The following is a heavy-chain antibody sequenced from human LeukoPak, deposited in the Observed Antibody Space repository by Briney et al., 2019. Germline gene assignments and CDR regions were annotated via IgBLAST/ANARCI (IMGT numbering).Heavy chain of an antibody. CDR2: IWYDGSNK. J-gene: IGHJ4*02. Sequence: GGSLRPSCAASGFTFSSYGMHWVRQAPGKGLEWVAVIWYDGSNKYYADSVKGRFTISRDNSKNTLYLQMNSLRAEDTAVYYCARDRVGAKAFDYWGQGTLVTVSS. CDR1: GFTFSSYG. D-gene: IGHD1-26*01. CDR3: ARDRVGAKAFDY. V-gene: IGHV3-33*01.